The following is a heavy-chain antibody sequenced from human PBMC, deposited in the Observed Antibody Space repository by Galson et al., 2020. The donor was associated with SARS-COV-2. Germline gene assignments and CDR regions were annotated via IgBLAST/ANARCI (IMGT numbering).Heavy chain of an antibody. V-gene: IGHV4-61*02. Sequence: SKTLFLTCTTSVGSITRGSYYWIWIRQPAGKELEWIGRIHSTWSINYNPSPKSRVTISVDTSKSQFSLRLSSVTAADTAVYYCARRDDSSGNGVDFWGQGTMVTVSS. J-gene: IGHJ3*01. CDR2: IHSTWSI. CDR3: ARRDDSSGNGVDF. CDR1: VGSITRGSYY. D-gene: IGHD3-22*01.